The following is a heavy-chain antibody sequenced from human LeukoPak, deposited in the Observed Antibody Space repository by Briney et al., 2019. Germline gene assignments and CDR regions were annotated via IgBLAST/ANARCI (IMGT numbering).Heavy chain of an antibody. Sequence: PSETLSLTCTVSGGSVSSGSDYWSWIRQPAGKGLEWIGRIYTNGNTNSNPSLKSRVTISIDTSKNQFSLKLSSVTAADTAVYYCASYSSSTDAFDIWGQGTMVTVSS. D-gene: IGHD6-13*01. CDR3: ASYSSSTDAFDI. J-gene: IGHJ3*02. CDR1: GGSVSSGSDY. V-gene: IGHV4-61*10. CDR2: IYTNGNT.